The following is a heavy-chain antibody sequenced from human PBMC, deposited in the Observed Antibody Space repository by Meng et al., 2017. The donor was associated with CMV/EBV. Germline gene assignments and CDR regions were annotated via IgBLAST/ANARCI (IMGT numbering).Heavy chain of an antibody. J-gene: IGHJ5*02. CDR1: SRYS. Sequence: SRYSWGSIRQPPGKGLEWIGSIYYSGSTYYNPSLKSRVTISVDTSKNQFSLKLSSVTAADTAVYYCARHHPRLRYFDWFPNWFDPWGQGTLVTVSS. CDR2: IYYSGST. V-gene: IGHV4-39*01. D-gene: IGHD3-9*01. CDR3: ARHHPRLRYFDWFPNWFDP.